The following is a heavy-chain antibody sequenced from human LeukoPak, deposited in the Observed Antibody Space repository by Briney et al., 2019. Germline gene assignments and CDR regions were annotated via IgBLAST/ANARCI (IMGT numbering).Heavy chain of an antibody. Sequence: PGESLRLSCAASGFTLSSYSMNWVRQAPGKGLEWVSSISSSSNYIYYADSVKGRFTISRDNAKNSLYLQMNSLRAEDTAVYYCVKKWFGELYNYFDYWGQGTLVTVSS. V-gene: IGHV3-21*01. J-gene: IGHJ4*02. CDR2: ISSSSNYI. CDR3: VKKWFGELYNYFDY. D-gene: IGHD3-10*01. CDR1: GFTLSSYS.